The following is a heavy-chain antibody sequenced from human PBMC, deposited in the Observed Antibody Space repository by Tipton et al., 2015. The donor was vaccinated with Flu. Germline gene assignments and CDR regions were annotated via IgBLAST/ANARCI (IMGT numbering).Heavy chain of an antibody. V-gene: IGHV3-30-3*02. Sequence: QLVQSGGGVVQPGTSPRLSCVASGFTFSNSAMHWVRQSPGKGLEWVAVISFDGTSKYYADSVKGRLTISRDNSKNTLYLQMNNLRVEDSAIYYWAKSGVIIFDSWGQGTLVTVTS. J-gene: IGHJ4*02. CDR1: GFTFSNSA. CDR2: ISFDGTSK. D-gene: IGHD3-3*01. CDR3: AKSGVIIFDS.